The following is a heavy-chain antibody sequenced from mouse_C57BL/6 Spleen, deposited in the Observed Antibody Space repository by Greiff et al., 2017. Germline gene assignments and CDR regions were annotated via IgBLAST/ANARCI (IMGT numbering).Heavy chain of an antibody. CDR2: IDPNSGGT. Sequence: QVQLQQPGAELVKPGASVKLSCKASGYTFTSYWMHWVKQRPGRGLEWIGRIDPNSGGTKYNEKFKSKATLTVDKPSSTAYMQLSSLTSEHSTVYYFAREETYDYDPWFAYWGQGTLVTVAA. CDR3: AREETYDYDPWFAY. D-gene: IGHD2-4*01. J-gene: IGHJ3*01. V-gene: IGHV1-72*01. CDR1: GYTFTSYW.